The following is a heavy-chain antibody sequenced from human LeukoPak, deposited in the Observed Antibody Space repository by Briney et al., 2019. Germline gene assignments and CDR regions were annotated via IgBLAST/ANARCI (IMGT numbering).Heavy chain of an antibody. D-gene: IGHD6-19*01. J-gene: IGHJ4*02. V-gene: IGHV3-33*01. CDR3: ARGLYKNGWYYFDY. Sequence: GGSLRLSCAASGFTFSGYGIHWVRQAPGKGLEWVAFLSYDGSNKFYADSVKGRFTIFRDNSENTLHLQMNSLKDEDTAVYYCARGLYKNGWYYFDYWGQGTLVTVSS. CDR2: LSYDGSNK. CDR1: GFTFSGYG.